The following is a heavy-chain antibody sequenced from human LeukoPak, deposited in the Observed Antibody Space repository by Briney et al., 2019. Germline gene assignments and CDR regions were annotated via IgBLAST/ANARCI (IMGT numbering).Heavy chain of an antibody. CDR1: EYTFTDYY. D-gene: IGHD5-18*01. J-gene: IGHJ4*02. V-gene: IGHV1-2*06. CDR2: ISPNTGGT. CDR3: ARGGRSGYRYFDY. Sequence: GASVKVSCKASEYTFTDYYIHWIRQVPGQGLEWMGRISPNTGGTDHAQEFRDKITMTRDTSTSTAYIELSRLISDDTAVYYCARGGRSGYRYFDYWGQGTLVTVSS.